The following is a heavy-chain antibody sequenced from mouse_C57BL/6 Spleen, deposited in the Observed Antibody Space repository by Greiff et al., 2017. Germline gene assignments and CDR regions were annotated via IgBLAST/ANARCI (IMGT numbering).Heavy chain of an antibody. CDR2: ISYDGSN. CDR1: GYSITSGYY. D-gene: IGHD1-1*01. Sequence: ESGPGLVKPSQSLSLTCSVTGYSITSGYYWNWIRQFPGNKLEWMGYISYDGSNNYNPSLKNRISITRDTSKNQFFLKLNSVTTEDTATYYCARGITTVNAMDYWGQGTSVTVSS. V-gene: IGHV3-6*01. J-gene: IGHJ4*01. CDR3: ARGITTVNAMDY.